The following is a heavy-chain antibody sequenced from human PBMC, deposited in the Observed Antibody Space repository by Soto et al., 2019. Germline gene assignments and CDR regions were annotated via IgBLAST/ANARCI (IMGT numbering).Heavy chain of an antibody. CDR1: GLTFSDYY. V-gene: IGHV3-11*01. J-gene: IGHJ1*01. Sequence: GGSLRLSCAASGLTFSDYYMSWIRQAPGKGLEWVSYISSSGSTIYYADSVKGRFTISRDNAKSSLYLQMSSLRAEDTAVYYCARNPRMTTVTTSFQHWGQGTLVTVSS. D-gene: IGHD4-17*01. CDR3: ARNPRMTTVTTSFQH. CDR2: ISSSGSTI.